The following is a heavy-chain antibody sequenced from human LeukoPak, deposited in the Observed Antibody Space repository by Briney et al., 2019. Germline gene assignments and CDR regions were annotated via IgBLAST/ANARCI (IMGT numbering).Heavy chain of an antibody. Sequence: QAGGSLRLSCAASGFTFSSYGMHWVRQAPGKGLEWVAFIRYDGSNKYYADSVKGRFTISRDNSKNTLYLQMNSLRAEDTAVYYCAKDSLMGYYYYYMDVWGKGTTVTVSS. CDR2: IRYDGSNK. CDR3: AKDSLMGYYYYYMDV. D-gene: IGHD3-10*01. V-gene: IGHV3-30*02. J-gene: IGHJ6*03. CDR1: GFTFSSYG.